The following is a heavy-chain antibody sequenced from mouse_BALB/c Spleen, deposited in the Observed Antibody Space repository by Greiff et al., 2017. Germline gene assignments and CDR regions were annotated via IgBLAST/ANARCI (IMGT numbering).Heavy chain of an antibody. V-gene: IGHV7-1*02. Sequence: EVKLVDSGGGLVQPGGSLRLSCAPSGFTFSDFYMEWVRQPPGKRLEWIAASRNKANDYTTEYSASVKGRFIVSRDTSQSILYLQMNALRAEDTAIYYCARDAGGYKTWFAYWGQGTLVTVSA. J-gene: IGHJ3*01. CDR2: SRNKANDYTT. D-gene: IGHD1-2*01. CDR3: ARDAGGYKTWFAY. CDR1: GFTFSDFY.